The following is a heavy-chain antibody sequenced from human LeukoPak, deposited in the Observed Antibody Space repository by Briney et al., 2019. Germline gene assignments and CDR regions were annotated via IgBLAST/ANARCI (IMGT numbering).Heavy chain of an antibody. CDR3: TRGPHRSKHHYDFWSGDYYYYGMDV. J-gene: IGHJ6*02. V-gene: IGHV1-8*01. CDR2: MQSNSGNA. D-gene: IGHD3-3*01. Sequence: ASVKVSCKASGYTFTSYDINWVRQATGQGLEWMGWMQSNSGNAGYAQKFQGRVTMTRDISISTAYLELSSLRSEDTAVYYCTRGPHRSKHHYDFWSGDYYYYGMDVWGQGTTVTVSS. CDR1: GYTFTSYD.